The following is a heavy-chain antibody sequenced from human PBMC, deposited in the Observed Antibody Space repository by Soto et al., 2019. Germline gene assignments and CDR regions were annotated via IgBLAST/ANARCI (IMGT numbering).Heavy chain of an antibody. CDR2: INGYNGNT. Sequence: GASVKVSCKASGYTFTRYGITWVRQARGQGLEWMGWINGYNGNTKYAQKLQGRVTMTTDTSTSTAYMELRSLTSDDTAVYYCARISDSRSQEEDYWGQGTLVTVSS. D-gene: IGHD3-22*01. V-gene: IGHV1-18*01. CDR1: GYTFTRYG. CDR3: ARISDSRSQEEDY. J-gene: IGHJ4*02.